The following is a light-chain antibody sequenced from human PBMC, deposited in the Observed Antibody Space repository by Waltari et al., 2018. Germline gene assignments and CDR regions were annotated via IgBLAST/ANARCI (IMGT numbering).Light chain of an antibody. Sequence: EIVLTQSPGTASLSPGERVTLSCRASQSVGSSSLAWYQQKPGTAPRLVIYRASRRAPGIPDRFSGSGSGTDFSLTISRLEPEDFAVYYCQQHGTLPATFGQGTKVEIK. CDR2: RAS. V-gene: IGKV3-20*01. CDR3: QQHGTLPAT. CDR1: QSVGSSS. J-gene: IGKJ1*01.